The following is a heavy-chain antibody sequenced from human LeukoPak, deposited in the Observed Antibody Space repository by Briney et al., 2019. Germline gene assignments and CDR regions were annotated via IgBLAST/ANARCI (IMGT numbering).Heavy chain of an antibody. CDR2: LYGSGGVT. D-gene: IGHD5/OR15-5a*01. CDR1: GFTFSYYA. Sequence: GGSLRLSCAASGFTFSYYAMTWVRQAPGKGLEWVSALYGSGGVTFYADSVKGRFTISRDDSKNTLYLQMNSLRAEDTAVYYCAKLVQSTDHDAFDIWGQGTMVTVSS. V-gene: IGHV3-23*01. CDR3: AKLVQSTDHDAFDI. J-gene: IGHJ3*02.